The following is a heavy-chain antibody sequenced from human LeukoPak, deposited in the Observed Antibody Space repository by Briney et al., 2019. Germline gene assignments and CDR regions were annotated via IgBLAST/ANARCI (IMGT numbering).Heavy chain of an antibody. J-gene: IGHJ4*02. CDR2: IYYSRST. CDR1: GGSISSSSYY. Sequence: SSETPSLTCTVSGGSISSSSYYWGWVRQPPGKGLEWIGTIYYSRSTYYNPSLKSRVTISVDTSKNQFSLKLSSVTAADTAVYYCARDFYDSSGYYHVDWGQGTLVPVSS. D-gene: IGHD3-22*01. CDR3: ARDFYDSSGYYHVD. V-gene: IGHV4-39*07.